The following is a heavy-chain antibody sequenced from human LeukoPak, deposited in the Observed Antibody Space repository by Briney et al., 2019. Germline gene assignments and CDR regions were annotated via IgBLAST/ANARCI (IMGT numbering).Heavy chain of an antibody. CDR2: MNPNSGNT. J-gene: IGHJ6*03. CDR3: ARGLTEPYYYYYMDV. Sequence: ASVKVSCKASGYTFTSYDINWVRQATGQGLEWMGWMNPNSGNTGYAQKFQGRVTITRNTPISTAYMELSSLRSEDTAVYYCARGLTEPYYYYYMDVWGKGTTVTVSS. V-gene: IGHV1-8*03. D-gene: IGHD1-14*01. CDR1: GYTFTSYD.